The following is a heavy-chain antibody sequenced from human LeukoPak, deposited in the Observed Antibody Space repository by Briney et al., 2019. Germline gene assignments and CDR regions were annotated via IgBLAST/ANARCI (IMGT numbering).Heavy chain of an antibody. V-gene: IGHV4-59*12. CDR1: GGSISSYY. J-gene: IGHJ5*02. D-gene: IGHD2-15*01. CDR3: ARAAIGYCSGGSCLGDWFDP. Sequence: PSETLSLTCTVSGGSISSYYWSWIRQPPGKGLERIGYIYYSGSTNYNPSLKSRVTISVDTSKNQFSLKLSSVTAADTAVYYCARAAIGYCSGGSCLGDWFDPWGQGTLVTVSS. CDR2: IYYSGST.